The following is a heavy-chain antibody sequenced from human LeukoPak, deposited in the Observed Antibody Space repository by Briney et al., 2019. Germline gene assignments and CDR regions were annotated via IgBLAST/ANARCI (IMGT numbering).Heavy chain of an antibody. D-gene: IGHD2-21*02. V-gene: IGHV1-46*01. CDR2: INPSGGST. J-gene: IGHJ4*02. CDR1: GYTFTSYY. CDR3: ARDQAYCGGDCYLSFDY. Sequence: ASVKVSCKASGYTFTSYYMHWVRQAPGQGLEWMGIINPSGGSTSYAQKFQGRVTMTRDTSTSTVYMELSSLRSEDTAVYYCARDQAYCGGDCYLSFDYWGQGTLVTVSS.